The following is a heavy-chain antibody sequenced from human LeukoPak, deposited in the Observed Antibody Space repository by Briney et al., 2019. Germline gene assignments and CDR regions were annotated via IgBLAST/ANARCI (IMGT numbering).Heavy chain of an antibody. D-gene: IGHD5-24*01. CDR2: ISYDGSNK. J-gene: IGHJ4*02. CDR1: GFTFSSYA. V-gene: IGHV3-30*04. Sequence: GGSLRLSCAASGFTFSSYAMHWVRQAPGKGLEWVAVISYDGSNKYYADSVKGRFTISRDNSKNTLYLQMNSLRAEDTAVYYCARGVEMATILNQKVVPSAPYYFDYWGQGTLVTVSS. CDR3: ARGVEMATILNQKVVPSAPYYFDY.